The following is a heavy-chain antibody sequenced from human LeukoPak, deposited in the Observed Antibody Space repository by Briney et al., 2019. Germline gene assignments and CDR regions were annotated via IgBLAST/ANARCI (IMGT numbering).Heavy chain of an antibody. Sequence: GGSRRLSCAASGFTFSSYGIHWVRQAPGKGLEWVAVISYDTISKYYADSVKGRFTISRDNSKNTLYLQMNSLRPEDTAVYYCAKETCGGGSCHDDYFDYWGQGTLVTVSS. CDR1: GFTFSSYG. J-gene: IGHJ4*02. CDR2: ISYDTISK. V-gene: IGHV3-30*18. CDR3: AKETCGGGSCHDDYFDY. D-gene: IGHD2-15*01.